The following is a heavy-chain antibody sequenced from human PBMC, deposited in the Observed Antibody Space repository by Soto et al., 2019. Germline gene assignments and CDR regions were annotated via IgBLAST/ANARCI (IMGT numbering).Heavy chain of an antibody. V-gene: IGHV4-4*02. J-gene: IGHJ3*02. CDR2: IFHSGST. CDR3: ARRGAMIVASDAFDI. Sequence: SETLSLTCAVSGGSVSSSYYWSWVRQPPGKGLEWIGEIFHSGSTNYNPSLKSRVTISVDTSKNQFSLKLSSVTAADTAVYYCARRGAMIVASDAFDIRGQGTMVTVSS. D-gene: IGHD3-22*01. CDR1: GGSVSSSYY.